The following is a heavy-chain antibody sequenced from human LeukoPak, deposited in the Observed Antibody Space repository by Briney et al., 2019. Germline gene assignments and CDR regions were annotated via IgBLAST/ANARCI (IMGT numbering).Heavy chain of an antibody. Sequence: ASVKVSCKASGGTFSSYAISWVRQAPGQGLEWMGRINPNSGGTNYAQKFRGRVTMTRDTSISTAYMELSRLRSDDTAVYYCARAQNYYDQTFDYWGQGTLVTVSS. CDR2: INPNSGGT. J-gene: IGHJ4*02. CDR1: GGTFSSYA. V-gene: IGHV1-2*06. CDR3: ARAQNYYDQTFDY. D-gene: IGHD3-22*01.